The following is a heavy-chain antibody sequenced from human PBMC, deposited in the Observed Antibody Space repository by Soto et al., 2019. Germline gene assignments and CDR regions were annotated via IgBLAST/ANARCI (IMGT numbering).Heavy chain of an antibody. V-gene: IGHV4-61*01. Sequence: EKLRHTYTVSGGSVRSVSYYGRWIRQPPRKGLEWIGYLYYSGSINYTPSLKSRVTISVDTSKNQFSLQLSSVTAADTAVYYCARDRVVAVAGTVYYYYYRLDVLCQWTTVT. D-gene: IGHD6-19*01. CDR2: LYYSGSI. J-gene: IGHJ6*02. CDR1: GGSVRSVSYY. CDR3: ARDRVVAVAGTVYYYYYRLDV.